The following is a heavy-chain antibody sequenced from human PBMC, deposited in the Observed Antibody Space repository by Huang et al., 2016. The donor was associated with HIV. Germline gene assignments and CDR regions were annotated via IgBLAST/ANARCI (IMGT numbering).Heavy chain of an antibody. D-gene: IGHD3-9*01. V-gene: IGHV3-48*01. CDR1: GFTFSAFS. J-gene: IGHJ4*02. Sequence: EVQLVESGGRLVRPGGSLRLACAASGFTFSAFSMNWIRQAPGNGLEWISYIRIDNGLTYYAHSVKARFTISRDTAKNALYLQMNSLRADDTALYFCARGKYDVLTGWDDTYYFDHWGQGTLVTVSS. CDR2: IRIDNGLT. CDR3: ARGKYDVLTGWDDTYYFDH.